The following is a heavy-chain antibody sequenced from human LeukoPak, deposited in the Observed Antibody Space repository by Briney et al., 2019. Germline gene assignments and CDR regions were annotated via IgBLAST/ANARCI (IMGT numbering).Heavy chain of an antibody. Sequence: SETLSLTCIVSGGSISISDYYWGWIRQPPGKGLEWIGSISYSGTYYNPSLKSRLTISVDTPKNQFSLTLTSVAAADTAVYYCAKRTSSPVGAIDYWGRGTLVTVSS. J-gene: IGHJ4*02. D-gene: IGHD1-26*01. V-gene: IGHV4-39*01. CDR2: ISYSGT. CDR3: AKRTSSPVGAIDY. CDR1: GGSISISDYY.